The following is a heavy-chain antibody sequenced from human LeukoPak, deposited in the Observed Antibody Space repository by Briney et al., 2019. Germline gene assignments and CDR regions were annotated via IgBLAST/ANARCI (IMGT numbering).Heavy chain of an antibody. CDR1: GFTFSSYA. CDR2: ISYDGSNK. J-gene: IGHJ4*02. CDR3: ARDRVVAVAGLDY. Sequence: QPGRSLRLFCAASGFTFSSYAMHWVRQAPGKGLEWVAVISYDGSNKYYADSVKGRFTISRDNSKNTLYLQMNSLRAEDTAVYYCARDRVVAVAGLDYWGQGTLVTVSS. V-gene: IGHV3-30*01. D-gene: IGHD6-19*01.